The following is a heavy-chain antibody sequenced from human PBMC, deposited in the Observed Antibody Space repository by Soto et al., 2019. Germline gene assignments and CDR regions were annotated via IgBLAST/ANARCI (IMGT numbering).Heavy chain of an antibody. CDR3: ARYVPPDFDY. CDR1: GGSISSGDPY. J-gene: IGHJ4*02. Sequence: TLSLTCTVSGGSISSGDPYWSWIRQHPGKGLEWIGYIYYSGSTYYNPSLKSRVTISLDTSKNQFSLNLTSVTAADTAVYYCARYVPPDFDYWGQGTLVNVSS. CDR2: IYYSGST. V-gene: IGHV4-31*03. D-gene: IGHD2-2*01.